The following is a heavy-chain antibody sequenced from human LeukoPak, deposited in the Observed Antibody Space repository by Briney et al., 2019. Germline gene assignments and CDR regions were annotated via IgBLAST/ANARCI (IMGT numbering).Heavy chain of an antibody. CDR2: ISYDGSYN. CDR3: AKVYRSSGYDLYFFDY. V-gene: IGHV3-30*18. J-gene: IGHJ4*02. CDR1: GLTFGNYG. Sequence: PGGSLRLSCVASGLTFGNYGMHWVRQAPGKGLEWVSVISYDGSYNYYADSVKGRFTISRDNSKNTLYLQMNSLRTEDTAVYYCAKVYRSSGYDLYFFDYWGQGTLVTVSS. D-gene: IGHD5-12*01.